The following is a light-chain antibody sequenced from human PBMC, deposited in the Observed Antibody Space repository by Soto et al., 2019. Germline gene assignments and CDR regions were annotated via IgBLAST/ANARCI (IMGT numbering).Light chain of an antibody. CDR3: CSYVGATTYV. V-gene: IGLV2-11*01. J-gene: IGLJ1*01. Sequence: QSALTQPRSVSGSPGQSVTISCTGTSSDIGGHNYVSWYQHHPGKAPRLMIYDVNKRPSGVPNRFSGSKSGITASLTISGLQAEDEADYYCCSYVGATTYVFGTGTKVTVL. CDR1: SSDIGGHNY. CDR2: DVN.